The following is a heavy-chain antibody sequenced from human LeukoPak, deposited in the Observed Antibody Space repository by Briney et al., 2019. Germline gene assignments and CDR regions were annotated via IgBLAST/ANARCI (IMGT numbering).Heavy chain of an antibody. Sequence: SETLSLTCTVSGGSISSYYWSWTRQPPGKGLEWIGYIYYSGSTNYNPSLKSRVTISVDTSKNQFSLKLSSVTAADTAVYYCARGAAAAGHWGYWGQGTLVTVSS. CDR1: GGSISSYY. CDR3: ARGAAAAGHWGY. CDR2: IYYSGST. D-gene: IGHD6-13*01. J-gene: IGHJ4*02. V-gene: IGHV4-59*01.